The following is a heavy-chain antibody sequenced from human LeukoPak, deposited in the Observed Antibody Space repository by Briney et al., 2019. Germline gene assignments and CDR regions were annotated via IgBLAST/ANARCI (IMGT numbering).Heavy chain of an antibody. CDR3: ARDPYYYDSSGYQY. Sequence: GGSLRLSCAASGFTFTTYAMSWVRQAPGKGLEWVANIKQDGSEKYYVDSVKGRFTISRDNAKNSLYLQMNSLRAEDTAVYYCARDPYYYDSSGYQYWGQGTLVTVSS. CDR1: GFTFTTYA. D-gene: IGHD3-22*01. V-gene: IGHV3-7*01. CDR2: IKQDGSEK. J-gene: IGHJ4*02.